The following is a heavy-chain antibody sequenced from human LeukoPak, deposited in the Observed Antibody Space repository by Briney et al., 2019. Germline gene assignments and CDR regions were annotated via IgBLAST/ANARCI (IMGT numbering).Heavy chain of an antibody. V-gene: IGHV1-18*01. J-gene: IGHJ5*02. CDR1: GYTFTSYG. CDR3: ARGPIVVVAAATDWFDP. CDR2: ISAYNGNT. Sequence: ASVKVSWKASGYTFTSYGISWVRQAPGQGLEWTGWISAYNGNTNYAQKLQGRVTMTRDTSISTAYMELSRLRSDDTAVYYCARGPIVVVAAATDWFDPWGQGTLVTVSS. D-gene: IGHD2-15*01.